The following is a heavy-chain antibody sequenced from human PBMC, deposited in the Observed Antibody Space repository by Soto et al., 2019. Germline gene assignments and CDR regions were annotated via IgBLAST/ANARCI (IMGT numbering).Heavy chain of an antibody. D-gene: IGHD3-10*01. Sequence: SETLSLTCAVYGGSFSGYYWSWIRQPPGKGLERIGEINHSGSTNYNPSLKSRVTISVDTSKNQFSLKLSSVTAADTAVYYCARGGITMVRGVINWFDPWGQGTLVTVSS. V-gene: IGHV4-34*01. CDR3: ARGGITMVRGVINWFDP. J-gene: IGHJ5*02. CDR2: INHSGST. CDR1: GGSFSGYY.